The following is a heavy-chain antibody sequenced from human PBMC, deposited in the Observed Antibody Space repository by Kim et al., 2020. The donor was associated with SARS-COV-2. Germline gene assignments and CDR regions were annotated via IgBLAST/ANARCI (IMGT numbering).Heavy chain of an antibody. D-gene: IGHD6-13*01. J-gene: IGHJ4*02. V-gene: IGHV3-30*01. Sequence: SVKGRFTISRDNSKNTLYLQMNSLRAEDTAVYYCARDVVSGQQLVSNFDYWGQGTLVTVSS. CDR3: ARDVVSGQQLVSNFDY.